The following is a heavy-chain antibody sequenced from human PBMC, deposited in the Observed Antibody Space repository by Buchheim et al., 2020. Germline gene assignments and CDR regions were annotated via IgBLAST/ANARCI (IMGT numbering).Heavy chain of an antibody. CDR2: ISSTSNYI. CDR1: GFTFSSYS. V-gene: IGHV3-21*01. Sequence: EVQLVESGGGLVKPGGSLRLSCAASGFTFSSYSMNWVRQAPGKGLEWVSSISSTSNYIYYADSMKGRFTISIDNAKNSLYLQMSSLRAEDTAVYYCARADYIPASHFDYWGQGTL. D-gene: IGHD4-11*01. CDR3: ARADYIPASHFDY. J-gene: IGHJ4*02.